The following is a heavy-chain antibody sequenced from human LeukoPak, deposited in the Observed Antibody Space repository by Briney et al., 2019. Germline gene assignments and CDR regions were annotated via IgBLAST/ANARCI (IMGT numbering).Heavy chain of an antibody. J-gene: IGHJ6*02. V-gene: IGHV3-30*18. CDR3: AKDDSGYSYGTIPLPYYYYGMDV. CDR2: ISYDGSNK. CDR1: GFTFSSYG. Sequence: GGSLRLSCAASGFTFSSYGMPWVRQAPGKGLEWVAVISYDGSNKYYADSVKGRFTISRDNSKNTLYLQMNSLRAEDTAVYYCAKDDSGYSYGTIPLPYYYYGMDVWGQGTTVTVSS. D-gene: IGHD5-18*01.